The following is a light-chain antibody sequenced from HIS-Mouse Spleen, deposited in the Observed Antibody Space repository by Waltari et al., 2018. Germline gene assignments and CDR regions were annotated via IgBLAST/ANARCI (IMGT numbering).Light chain of an antibody. J-gene: IGKJ1*01. Sequence: DIVMTQSPDSLAVSLGERATINCKSSQSVLYSSNNKNYLAWYQQKPGQPPKLLIYWASTRESGVPDRFSGSGSGTDFTLTISSLQASSVSFYYSQPSSSTPWTFGQGTKVEIK. CDR1: QSVLYSSNNKNY. CDR2: WAS. CDR3: QPSSSTPWT. V-gene: IGKV4-1*01.